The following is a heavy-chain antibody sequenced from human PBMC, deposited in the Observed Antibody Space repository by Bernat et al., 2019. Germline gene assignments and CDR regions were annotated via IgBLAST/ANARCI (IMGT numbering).Heavy chain of an antibody. J-gene: IGHJ4*02. CDR3: ARDFKDFDY. Sequence: EVQLVESGGGLVQPGGSLRFPCPPPGFTFGSYWMTWSRRAPGKGLEWVANIRQDGNEKYYVDSVKGRFTISRDNAKNSLYLQMSSLRAEDTAVYYCARDFKDFDYWGQGTLVTVSS. CDR1: GFTFGSYW. CDR2: IRQDGNEK. V-gene: IGHV3-7*04.